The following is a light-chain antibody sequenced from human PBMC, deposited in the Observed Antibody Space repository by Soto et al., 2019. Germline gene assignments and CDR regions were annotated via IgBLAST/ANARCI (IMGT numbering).Light chain of an antibody. V-gene: IGKV3-15*01. CDR3: HQYNHWLTWT. CDR2: SAS. Sequence: EIVMTQSPATLSLSPGQRATLSCRASQSVSSKLAWYQQRPGQAPRLLIYSASTRATGIPARFSGSGSGTEFTRTISGLQSEDFAVYFCHQYNHWLTWTFGQGTKVEIK. CDR1: QSVSSK. J-gene: IGKJ1*01.